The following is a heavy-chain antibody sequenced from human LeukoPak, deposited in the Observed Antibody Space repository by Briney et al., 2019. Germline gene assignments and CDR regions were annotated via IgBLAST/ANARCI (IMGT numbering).Heavy chain of an antibody. J-gene: IGHJ6*03. CDR1: GFTFDDYT. CDR3: ARYWVLRGYSYGYGGYYYYMDV. D-gene: IGHD5-18*01. V-gene: IGHV3-43*01. CDR2: ISCDGGST. Sequence: GGSLRLSCAASGFTFDDYTMHWVRQAPGKGLEWVSLISCDGGSTYYADSVKGRFTISRDNAKNSLYLQMNSLRAEDTAVYYCARYWVLRGYSYGYGGYYYYMDVWGKGTTVTVSS.